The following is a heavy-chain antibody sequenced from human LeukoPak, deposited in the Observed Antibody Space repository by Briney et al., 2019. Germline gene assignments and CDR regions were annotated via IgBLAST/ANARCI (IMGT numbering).Heavy chain of an antibody. J-gene: IGHJ4*02. CDR2: ISYDGTNK. D-gene: IGHD1-26*01. Sequence: GRSLRLPCAASGFTFGSYAMHWVRQAPGRGLEWVAGISYDGTNKYYADSVKGRFTISRDNSKNTLYLQMNSLRTDDTAVYYCARHPYSGSYHFDYWGQGTLVTVSS. V-gene: IGHV3-30-3*01. CDR3: ARHPYSGSYHFDY. CDR1: GFTFGSYA.